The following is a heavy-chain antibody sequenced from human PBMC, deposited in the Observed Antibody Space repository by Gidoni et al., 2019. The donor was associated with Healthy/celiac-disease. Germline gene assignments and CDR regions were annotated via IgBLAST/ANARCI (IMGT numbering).Heavy chain of an antibody. CDR3: ARDWFDP. Sequence: VQLVESGGGVVQPGRSLRLSCAASGFTFSSYAMHWVRQAPGKGLEWVAVISYDGSNKYYADSVKGRFTISRDNSKNTLYLQMNSLRAEDTAVYYCARDWFDPWGQGTLVTVSS. CDR2: ISYDGSNK. J-gene: IGHJ5*02. V-gene: IGHV3-30-3*01. CDR1: GFTFSSYA.